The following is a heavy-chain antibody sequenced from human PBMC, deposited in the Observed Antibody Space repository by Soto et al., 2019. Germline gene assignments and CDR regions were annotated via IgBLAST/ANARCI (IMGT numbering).Heavy chain of an antibody. CDR3: ARDRLVGATLRYWYFDL. J-gene: IGHJ2*01. CDR1: GYTFTSYG. Sequence: ASVKVSCKASGYTFTSYGISWVRQAPGQGLEWMGWISAYNGNTNYAQKLQGRVTMTTDTSTSTAYMELRSLRSDDTAVYYCARDRLVGATLRYWYFDLWGRGTLVTVSS. V-gene: IGHV1-18*01. CDR2: ISAYNGNT. D-gene: IGHD1-26*01.